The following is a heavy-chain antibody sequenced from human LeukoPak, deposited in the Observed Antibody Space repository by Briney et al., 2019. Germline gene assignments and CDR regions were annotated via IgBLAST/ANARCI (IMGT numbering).Heavy chain of an antibody. CDR2: IIPIFGTA. D-gene: IGHD6-19*01. CDR1: GGTFSSYA. Sequence: ASVKVSRKASGGTFSSYAISWVRQAPGQGLEWMGGIIPIFGTANYAQKFQGRVTITADESTSTAYMELSSLRSEDTAVYYCARGSGWSYYMDVWGKGTTVTVSS. J-gene: IGHJ6*03. CDR3: ARGSGWSYYMDV. V-gene: IGHV1-69*13.